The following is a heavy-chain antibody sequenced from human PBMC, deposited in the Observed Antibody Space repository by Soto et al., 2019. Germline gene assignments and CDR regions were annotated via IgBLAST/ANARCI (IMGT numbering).Heavy chain of an antibody. V-gene: IGHV3-74*03. CDR3: IRASGVAGIGEYF. CDR1: GFDFSTYW. Sequence: EVQLVESGGGLVQPGGSLRLSCAASGFDFSTYWMHWVRQAPGKGLVWVSRISGGGGTTYADSVEGRFTISRDNAKNILYLQMSSLTEEDTAMYYCIRASGVAGIGEYFWGQGTLVPVSS. J-gene: IGHJ4*02. D-gene: IGHD3-10*01. CDR2: ISGGGGT.